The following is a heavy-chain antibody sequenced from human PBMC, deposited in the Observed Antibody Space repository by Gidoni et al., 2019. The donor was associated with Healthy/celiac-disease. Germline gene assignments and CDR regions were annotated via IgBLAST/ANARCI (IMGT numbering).Heavy chain of an antibody. D-gene: IGHD2-8*01. CDR3: ARDTLGYCTNGVCWGRFDY. Sequence: QVQLQEAGPGLVKPSPTLSLTCTVSGGSLSSGGYYWSWIRQHPGKGLEWIGYIYYSGSTYYNPSLKSRVTISVDTSKNQFSLKLSSVTAADTAVYYCARDTLGYCTNGVCWGRFDYWGQGTLVTVSS. V-gene: IGHV4-31*03. CDR2: IYYSGST. CDR1: GGSLSSGGYY. J-gene: IGHJ4*02.